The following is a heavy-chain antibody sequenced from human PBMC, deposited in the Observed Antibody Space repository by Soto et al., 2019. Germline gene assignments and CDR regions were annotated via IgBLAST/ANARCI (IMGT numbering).Heavy chain of an antibody. J-gene: IGHJ5*02. CDR2: IKQDGSEK. D-gene: IGHD3-16*02. Sequence: GGSLRLSCAASGFTFSSYWMSWVRQAPGKGLEWVANIKQDGSEKYYVDSVKGRFTISKDNAKNSLYLQMNSLRAEDTAVYFGARAGRYCSCSLDRWGQGNLVTV. CDR1: GFTFSSYW. V-gene: IGHV3-7*01. CDR3: ARAGRYCSCSLDR.